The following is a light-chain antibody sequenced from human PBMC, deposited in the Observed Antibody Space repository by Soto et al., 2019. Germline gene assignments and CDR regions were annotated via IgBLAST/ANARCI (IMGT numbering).Light chain of an antibody. CDR2: GIS. CDR1: QSVNSN. V-gene: IGKV3D-15*01. Sequence: EIMMTQSPVTLSVSPWERATLSCMASQSVNSNLAWYQQKPGQAPRLLIYGISKRATDIPDRFSGSGSGTEFTLTISSLQPEDFATYYCQQHGQWPITFGQGTRLEIK. CDR3: QQHGQWPIT. J-gene: IGKJ5*01.